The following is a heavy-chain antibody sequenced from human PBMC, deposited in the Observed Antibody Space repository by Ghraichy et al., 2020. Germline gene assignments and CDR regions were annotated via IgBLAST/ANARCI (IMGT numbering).Heavy chain of an antibody. V-gene: IGHV1-24*01. CDR3: ATDDPLGGWYSGKYYYYYMDV. Sequence: ASVKVSCKVSGYTLTELSMHWVRQAPGKGLEWMGGFDPEDGETIYAQKFQGRVTMTEDTSTDTAYMELSSLRSEDTAVYYCATDDPLGGWYSGKYYYYYMDVWGKGTTVTVSS. CDR1: GYTLTELS. D-gene: IGHD6-19*01. J-gene: IGHJ6*03. CDR2: FDPEDGET.